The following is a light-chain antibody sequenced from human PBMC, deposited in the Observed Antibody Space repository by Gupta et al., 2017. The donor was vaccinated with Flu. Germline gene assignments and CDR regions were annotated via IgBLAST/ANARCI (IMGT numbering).Light chain of an antibody. J-gene: IGLJ3*02. CDR2: GNN. Sequence: ISCTGSSSNIGAGYDVHWYQQLPGTAPKLLIYGNNNRPSVVPDRFSGSKSGTSASLAITGLQAEDEADYYCQSYDSSLSGSNWVFGGGTKLTVL. CDR3: QSYDSSLSGSNWV. CDR1: SSNIGAGYD. V-gene: IGLV1-40*01.